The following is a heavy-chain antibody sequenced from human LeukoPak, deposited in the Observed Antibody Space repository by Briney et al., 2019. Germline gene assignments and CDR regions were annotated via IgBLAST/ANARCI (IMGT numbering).Heavy chain of an antibody. CDR1: GFTFSSYG. Sequence: GRSLRLSCAASGFTFSSYGMHWVRQAPGKGLEWVAVISYDGSNKYYADSVKGRFTISRDNSKNTLYLQMNSLRAEDTAVYYCAKDKAPWLVFDAFDIWGQGTMVTVSS. CDR2: ISYDGSNK. V-gene: IGHV3-30*18. J-gene: IGHJ3*02. D-gene: IGHD6-19*01. CDR3: AKDKAPWLVFDAFDI.